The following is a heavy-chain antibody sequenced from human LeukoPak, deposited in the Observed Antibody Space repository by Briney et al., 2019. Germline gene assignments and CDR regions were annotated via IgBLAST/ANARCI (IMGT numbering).Heavy chain of an antibody. J-gene: IGHJ4*02. V-gene: IGHV3-7*01. CDR3: ARENNGSLSLEY. D-gene: IGHD1-26*01. CDR2: IKQDGSET. Sequence: GGSLRLSCAASTFTVQLYWMEWERQAPGKGLEWVASIKQDGSETYYMESVQGRFTISRDNDMNFLYLQLGSLRAEDTAVYYWARENNGSLSLEYWGQGTLVTVSS. CDR1: TFTVQLYW.